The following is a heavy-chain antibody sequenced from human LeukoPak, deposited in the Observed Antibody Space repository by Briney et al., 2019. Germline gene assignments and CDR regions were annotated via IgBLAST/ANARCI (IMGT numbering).Heavy chain of an antibody. J-gene: IGHJ2*01. CDR2: IWYDGSNK. CDR3: ARDRSMSGWYIDL. D-gene: IGHD2/OR15-2a*01. Sequence: GGSLRLSCAASGFTFSSYGMHWVRQAPGKGLEWVAVIWYDGSNKYYPDSVQGRFTISRDNSKNTLYLQVNSLRAEDTAVYYCARDRSMSGWYIDLWGRGTLVTVSS. CDR1: GFTFSSYG. V-gene: IGHV3-33*01.